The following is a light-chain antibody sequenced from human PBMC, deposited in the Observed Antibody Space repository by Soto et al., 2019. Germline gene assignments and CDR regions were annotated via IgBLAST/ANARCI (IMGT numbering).Light chain of an antibody. J-gene: IGLJ3*02. CDR3: QSYDSSLSAVV. CDR1: SSNIGADYD. Sequence: QSVLTQPPSVSGAPGQTVTISCTGSSSNIGADYDVHWYQQLPGTAPKLLIYGNSNRPSGVPDRFSGSKSGTSASLAITGLQAEDEADYYCQSYDSSLSAVVFGGGTKVTVL. CDR2: GNS. V-gene: IGLV1-40*01.